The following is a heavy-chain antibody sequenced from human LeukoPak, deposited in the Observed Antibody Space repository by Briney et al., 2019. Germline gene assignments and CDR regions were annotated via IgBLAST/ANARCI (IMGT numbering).Heavy chain of an antibody. V-gene: IGHV4-59*10. CDR1: GGSFSGYY. D-gene: IGHD3-10*02. CDR2: IYTSGSSNDNPS. J-gene: IGHJ6*03. Sequence: SETLSLTCAVYGGSFSGYYWSWIRQPAGKGLEWIGRIYTSGSSNDNPSNYNPSLKSRVTISVDTSKNQISLKLSSVTAADTAVYYCARGNYYVDYYMDVWGKGTTVTVSS. CDR3: ARGNYYVDYYMDV.